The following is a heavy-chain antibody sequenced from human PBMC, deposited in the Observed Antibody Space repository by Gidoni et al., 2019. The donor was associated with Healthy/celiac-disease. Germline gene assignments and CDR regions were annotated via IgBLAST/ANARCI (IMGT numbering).Heavy chain of an antibody. D-gene: IGHD4-17*01. Sequence: QVQLQESGPGLVKPSQTLSLTCTVSGGSISSGGYYWSWIRQHPGKGLEWIGYIYYSGSTYYNPSLKSRVTISVDTSKNQFSLKLSSVTAADTAVYYCARGGDYLDYYYYYYGMDVWGQGTTVTVSS. CDR1: GGSISSGGYY. J-gene: IGHJ6*02. CDR2: IYYSGST. CDR3: ARGGDYLDYYYYYYGMDV. V-gene: IGHV4-31*03.